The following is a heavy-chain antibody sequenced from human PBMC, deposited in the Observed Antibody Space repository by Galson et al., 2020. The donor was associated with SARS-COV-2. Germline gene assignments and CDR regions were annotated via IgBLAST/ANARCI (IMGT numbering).Heavy chain of an antibody. CDR1: GGSFSGYY. CDR3: AREDCSSTSCYTYYFDY. Sequence: ETSETLSLTCAVYGGSFSGYYWSWIRQPPGKGLEWIGEINHSGSTNYNPSLKSRVTISVDTSKNQFSLKLSSVTAADTAVYYCAREDCSSTSCYTYYFDYWGQGTLVTVSS. CDR2: INHSGST. D-gene: IGHD2-2*02. V-gene: IGHV4-34*01. J-gene: IGHJ4*02.